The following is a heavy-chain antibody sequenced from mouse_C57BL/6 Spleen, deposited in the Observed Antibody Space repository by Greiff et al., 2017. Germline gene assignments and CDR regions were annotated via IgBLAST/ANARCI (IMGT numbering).Heavy chain of an antibody. CDR1: GFTFSDYG. CDR2: ISSGSSTI. J-gene: IGHJ4*01. D-gene: IGHD3-2*02. CDR3: AREGAAQGNYAMDY. V-gene: IGHV5-17*01. Sequence: EVKLMESGGGLVKPGGSLKLSCAASGFTFSDYGMHWVRQAPEKGLEWVAYISSGSSTIYYADTVKGRFTISRDNAKNTLFLQMTSLRSEDTAMYYCAREGAAQGNYAMDYWGQGTSVTVSS.